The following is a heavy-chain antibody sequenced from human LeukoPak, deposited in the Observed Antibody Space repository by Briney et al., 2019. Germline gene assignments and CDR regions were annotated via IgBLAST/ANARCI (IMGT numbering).Heavy chain of an antibody. CDR3: ARHYYSDYLNYFDP. V-gene: IGHV4-59*08. D-gene: IGHD3-22*01. CDR1: GGTLNSFY. J-gene: IGHJ5*02. CDR2: VYYTGKT. Sequence: PSETLSLTCSVSGGTLNSFYWSWIRQPPGKGLEYIGYVYYTGKTNYNPSFKSRVTLSADTSKNQFSLRLSSVTAADTAVYYCARHYYSDYLNYFDPWGQGTLVTVSS.